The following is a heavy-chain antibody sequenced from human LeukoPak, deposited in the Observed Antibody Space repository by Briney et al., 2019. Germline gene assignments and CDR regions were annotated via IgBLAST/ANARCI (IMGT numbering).Heavy chain of an antibody. D-gene: IGHD2-2*01. Sequence: GESLRLSCAASGFTFSSYAVHWVRQAPGKGLGWVAGLSSDGTNKYYADSVQGRFTISRDTSKNTLYLQMNSLRAEDTAVYYCARESRTLVVPADIDYWGQGTLVTVSS. V-gene: IGHV3-30*14. CDR1: GFTFSSYA. CDR2: LSSDGTNK. J-gene: IGHJ4*02. CDR3: ARESRTLVVPADIDY.